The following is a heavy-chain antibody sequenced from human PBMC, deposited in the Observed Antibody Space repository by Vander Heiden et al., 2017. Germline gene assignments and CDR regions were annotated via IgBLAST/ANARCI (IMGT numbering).Heavy chain of an antibody. CDR1: GYRFTGHY. J-gene: IGHJ4*02. CDR2: INRNSGGT. D-gene: IGHD3-3*01. V-gene: IGHV1-2*02. Sequence: QVQLVQSGSEVKKPGASVKVSCKASGYRFTGHYMHWVRQAPGQGLEWMGWINRNSGGTKYAQKFQGRVTMTRDPSISTAYMELSRLSSDETAMYYCARGSIREDFWTAPDYWGQGTLVTDSS. CDR3: ARGSIREDFWTAPDY.